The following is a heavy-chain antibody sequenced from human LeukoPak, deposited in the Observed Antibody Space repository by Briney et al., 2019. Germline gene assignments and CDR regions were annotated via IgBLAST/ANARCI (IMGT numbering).Heavy chain of an antibody. CDR2: IYYSGST. CDR1: GGSISSYY. D-gene: IGHD1-26*01. Sequence: SETLSLTCTVSGGSISSYYWTWIRRPPGKGLEWIGYIYYSGSTNYNPSLKSRVTISVDTSKNQFSLKLTSVTAADTAVYYCARGVNSGYFDYCGQGTLVTVSS. CDR3: ARGVNSGYFDY. V-gene: IGHV4-59*01. J-gene: IGHJ4*02.